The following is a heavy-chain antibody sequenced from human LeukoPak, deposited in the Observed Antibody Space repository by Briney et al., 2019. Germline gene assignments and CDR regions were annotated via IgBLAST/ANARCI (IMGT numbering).Heavy chain of an antibody. Sequence: SEPLSLTRSAPVDSIRGYYWRWHPPALGTGLLWIGKINHSGSPNYNPSLKRRVPISVDTSKNQSSLKLSSLTAADTAVYYCARFPNYGGKDYCGQGTLVTVSS. CDR3: ARFPNYGGKDY. V-gene: IGHV4-34*01. D-gene: IGHD4-23*01. CDR2: INHSGSP. J-gene: IGHJ4*02. CDR1: VDSIRGYY.